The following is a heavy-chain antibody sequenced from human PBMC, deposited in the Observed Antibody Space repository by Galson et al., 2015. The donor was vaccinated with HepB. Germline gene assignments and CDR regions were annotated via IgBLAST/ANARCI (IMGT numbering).Heavy chain of an antibody. CDR2: TYYRSKWYI. CDR1: GDSVSSNHAV. Sequence: CAISGDSVSSNHAVWNWIRQSPSRGLEWLGRTYYRSKWYIDYATSVRSRITINPDTSRNKSSLHLSTVTPEDTAVYYCAYGSAVWGQGTTVNVSS. J-gene: IGHJ6*02. CDR3: AYGSAV. V-gene: IGHV6-1*01.